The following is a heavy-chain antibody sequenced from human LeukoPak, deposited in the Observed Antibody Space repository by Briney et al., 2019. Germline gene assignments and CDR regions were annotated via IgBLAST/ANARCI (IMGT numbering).Heavy chain of an antibody. V-gene: IGHV1-69-2*01. Sequence: ASVKISCKVSGYTFTDYYMHWVQQAPGKGLEWMGLVDPKDGETIYAEKFQGRVTITADTSTDTAYMELSSLRSEDTAVYYCATDRMARGVFDYWGQGTLVTVSS. D-gene: IGHD2-8*01. J-gene: IGHJ4*02. CDR2: VDPKDGET. CDR3: ATDRMARGVFDY. CDR1: GYTFTDYY.